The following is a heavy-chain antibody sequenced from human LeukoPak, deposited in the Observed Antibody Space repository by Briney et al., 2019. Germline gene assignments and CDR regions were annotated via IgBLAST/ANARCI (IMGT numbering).Heavy chain of an antibody. CDR1: GFTFSSYG. D-gene: IGHD3-22*01. Sequence: GGSLRLSCAASGFTFSSYGMHWVRQAPGKGLEWVAVISYDGSNKYYADSVKGRFTISRDNSKNTLYLQMNSLRAEDTAVYYCAREEGAGYDSSGYTNVVDYWGQGTLVTVSS. CDR3: AREEGAGYDSSGYTNVVDY. J-gene: IGHJ4*02. CDR2: ISYDGSNK. V-gene: IGHV3-33*01.